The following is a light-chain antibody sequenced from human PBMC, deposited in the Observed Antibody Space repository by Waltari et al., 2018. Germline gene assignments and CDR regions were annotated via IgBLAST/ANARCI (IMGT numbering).Light chain of an antibody. CDR2: EAS. Sequence: VVTQAPPSMSVTPGQPASMSCKSSESLLRSDGKTYLYGYLHKPGQPPRLLIYEASKRFSGVPDRFSGSGSGTDFTLRISRVEAEDVGVYYCMQTLRLPSFSFGGGTKVEIK. J-gene: IGKJ4*01. CDR1: ESLLRSDGKTY. CDR3: MQTLRLPSFS. V-gene: IGKV2D-29*01.